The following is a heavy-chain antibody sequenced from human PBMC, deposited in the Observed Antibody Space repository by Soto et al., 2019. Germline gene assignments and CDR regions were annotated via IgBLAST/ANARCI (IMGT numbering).Heavy chain of an antibody. V-gene: IGHV4-34*01. CDR3: AGGPRYWSFAL. J-gene: IGHJ2*01. CDR2: FSYSGSL. CDR1: GGSSRAYH. Sequence: PSETLSLTCSVYGGSSRAYHWSWIRQSPGEGLEWIGEFSYSGSLNYNPSLKRRVAVSLDTSTDHFSLTMTSETAADTGVYFCAGGPRYWSFALWGRGTLVTVSS. D-gene: IGHD1-20*01.